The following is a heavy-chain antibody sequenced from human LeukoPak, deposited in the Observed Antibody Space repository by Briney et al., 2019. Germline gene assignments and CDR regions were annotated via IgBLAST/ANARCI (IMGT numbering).Heavy chain of an antibody. D-gene: IGHD3-10*01. CDR3: ARGRYYGSGEQNWFDP. V-gene: IGHV1-69*05. Sequence: SVKVSCKASGGTFSSYAIYWVRQAPGQGLEWMGGIIPIFGTANYAQKFQGRVTITTDESTSTAYMELSSLSSEDTAVYYCARGRYYGSGEQNWFDPWGQGTLVTVSS. CDR2: IIPIFGTA. J-gene: IGHJ5*02. CDR1: GGTFSSYA.